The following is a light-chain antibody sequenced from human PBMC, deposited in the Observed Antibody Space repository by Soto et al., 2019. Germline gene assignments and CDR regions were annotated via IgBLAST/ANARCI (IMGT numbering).Light chain of an antibody. CDR3: QQLHSYPYT. CDR2: GAS. Sequence: IQLTQSPSSLSASVGDRVTITCRASQDISINLAWYHQIPGKAPKVLISGASAVQTGVPSEFSGSGSGTDFTLTISSQQPEHFATYYCQQLHSYPYTFGQGTKLEI. J-gene: IGKJ2*01. CDR1: QDISIN. V-gene: IGKV1-9*01.